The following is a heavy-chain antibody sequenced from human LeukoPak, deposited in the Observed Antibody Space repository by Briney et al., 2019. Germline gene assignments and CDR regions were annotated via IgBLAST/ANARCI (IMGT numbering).Heavy chain of an antibody. Sequence: PGGSLRLSCAASGFTFSSYEMNWVRQAPGKGLEWVSYISSSGSTIYYADSVKGRFTISRDNAKYSLYLQMNSLRAEDTAVYYCAREGFPGFDYWGQGTLVTVSS. CDR1: GFTFSSYE. J-gene: IGHJ4*02. V-gene: IGHV3-48*03. CDR3: AREGFPGFDY. D-gene: IGHD7-27*01. CDR2: ISSSGSTI.